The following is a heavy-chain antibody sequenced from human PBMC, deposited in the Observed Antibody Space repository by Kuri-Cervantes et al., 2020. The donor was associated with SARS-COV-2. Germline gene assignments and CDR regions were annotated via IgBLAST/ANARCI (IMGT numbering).Heavy chain of an antibody. CDR3: ARDSFSITIFGVTRYAFDI. D-gene: IGHD3-3*01. J-gene: IGHJ3*02. CDR2: IYHSGST. Sequence: SETLSLTCAVSGYSISSGYYWGWIRQPPGKGLEWIGSIYHSGSTYYNPSLKSRVTISVDTSKNQFSLKLSSVTAADTAVYYCARDSFSITIFGVTRYAFDIWGQGTMVTVSS. V-gene: IGHV4-38-2*02. CDR1: GYSISSGYY.